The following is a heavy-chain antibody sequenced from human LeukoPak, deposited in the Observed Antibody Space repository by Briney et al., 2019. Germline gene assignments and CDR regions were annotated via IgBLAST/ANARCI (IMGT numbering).Heavy chain of an antibody. V-gene: IGHV3-33*06. CDR2: ICYDGSNK. Sequence: PGGSLRLPCAASGFTFSSYGMHWVRQAPGKGLEWVAVICYDGSNKYYADSVKGRFTISRDNSKNTLYLQMNSLRAEDTAVYYCANGDLAYCGGDCYSGAFDIWGQGTMVTVSS. CDR1: GFTFSSYG. J-gene: IGHJ3*02. CDR3: ANGDLAYCGGDCYSGAFDI. D-gene: IGHD2-21*02.